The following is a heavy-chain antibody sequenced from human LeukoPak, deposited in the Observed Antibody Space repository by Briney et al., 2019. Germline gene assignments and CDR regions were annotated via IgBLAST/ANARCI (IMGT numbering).Heavy chain of an antibody. CDR1: GFTFDDYG. D-gene: IGHD3-22*01. CDR2: INWNGGST. Sequence: PGGSLRLSCAASGFTFDDYGMSWVRQAPGKGLEWVSGINWNGGSTGYADSVKGRFTISRDNAKNSLYLQMNSLRAEDTALYYCARDPQTYYYDRSVSDFYYYYYMDVGGKGPTVTVSS. J-gene: IGHJ6*03. V-gene: IGHV3-20*04. CDR3: ARDPQTYYYDRSVSDFYYYYYMDV.